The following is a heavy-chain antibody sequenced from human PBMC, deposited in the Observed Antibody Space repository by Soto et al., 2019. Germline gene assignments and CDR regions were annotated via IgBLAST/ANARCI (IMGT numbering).Heavy chain of an antibody. Sequence: EVQLLESGGGLVQPGGSLRLSCAASGFTFSSYALTWVRQAPGKGLEWVSIISGSGDITNYADSVKGRFTISRDNSKNTVYLQMNSLRAEDTAVYYCAPSGFDYWGQGTLVTASS. J-gene: IGHJ4*02. V-gene: IGHV3-23*01. D-gene: IGHD1-26*01. CDR3: APSGFDY. CDR1: GFTFSSYA. CDR2: ISGSGDIT.